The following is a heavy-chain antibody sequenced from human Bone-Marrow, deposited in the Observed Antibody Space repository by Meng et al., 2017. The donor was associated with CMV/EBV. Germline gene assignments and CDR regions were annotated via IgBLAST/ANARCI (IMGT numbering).Heavy chain of an antibody. CDR3: ARDKKTSFGVTYIFDV. CDR2: ISSSSSYI. Sequence: GESLKISCAASGFTFSSYSMNWVRQAPGKGLEWVSSISSSSSYIYYADSVKGRFTISRDNAKNSLYLQMNSLRAEDTAVYYCARDKKTSFGVTYIFDVGGLGTMVTVSS. J-gene: IGHJ3*01. V-gene: IGHV3-21*01. D-gene: IGHD3-3*01. CDR1: GFTFSSYS.